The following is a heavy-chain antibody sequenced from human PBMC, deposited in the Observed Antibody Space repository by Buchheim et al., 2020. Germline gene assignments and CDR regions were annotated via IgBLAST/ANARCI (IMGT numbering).Heavy chain of an antibody. CDR1: GGSFSDYY. Sequence: QVQLQQWGAGLLKPSETLSLTCAVYGGSFSDYYWSWIRQPPGKGLEWIGEINHSGGTNYNPSLKSRVTISVDTSKNQFSLKLSSVTAADTAVYYCARGYNYGSGIYYELNWFDPWGQGTL. CDR2: INHSGGT. D-gene: IGHD3-10*01. J-gene: IGHJ5*02. CDR3: ARGYNYGSGIYYELNWFDP. V-gene: IGHV4-34*01.